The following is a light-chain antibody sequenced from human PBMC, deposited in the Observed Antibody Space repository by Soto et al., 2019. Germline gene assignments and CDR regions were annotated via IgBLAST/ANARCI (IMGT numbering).Light chain of an antibody. CDR3: QQYDNLP. V-gene: IGKV1-33*01. J-gene: IGKJ3*01. Sequence: DIQMTQSPSSLSASVGDRFTITCQASQDISNYLNWYRQKPGKAPKLLIYDASNLETGVPSRFSGSGSGTDFTFTISSLQPEDIATYYCQQYDNLPLGPGTKVDIK. CDR1: QDISNY. CDR2: DAS.